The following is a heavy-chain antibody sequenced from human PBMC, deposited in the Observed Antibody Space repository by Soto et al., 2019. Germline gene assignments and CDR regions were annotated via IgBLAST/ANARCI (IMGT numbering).Heavy chain of an antibody. J-gene: IGHJ6*02. Sequence: QGQLVQSGPEVKKPGASVKVSCKASGYTFSRYGISWVRQAPGQGLEWMGWISGYNGDTKYAQKVQGGVTMTIDTSTYTVYMELRRLTSDDAAIYYCAKNGQPPYYYYGTDVWGQGTTVTVSS. CDR2: ISGYNGDT. CDR3: AKNGQPPYYYYGTDV. D-gene: IGHD2-8*01. V-gene: IGHV1-18*01. CDR1: GYTFSRYG.